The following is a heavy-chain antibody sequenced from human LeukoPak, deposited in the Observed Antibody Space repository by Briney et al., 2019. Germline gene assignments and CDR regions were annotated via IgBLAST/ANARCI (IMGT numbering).Heavy chain of an antibody. Sequence: GGSLRLSCAASGFSFRTSPMSWVRQGPGKGPEWVSGINGDSNDTPYTDSVKGRVTISRDKAKNTYYLQMRSLRVEDTPVYYTLRKDSRLHPFDLWGQGTRVTASS. CDR3: LRKDSRLHPFDL. CDR2: INGDSNDT. D-gene: IGHD2-15*01. V-gene: IGHV3-23*01. CDR1: GFSFRTSP. J-gene: IGHJ4*02.